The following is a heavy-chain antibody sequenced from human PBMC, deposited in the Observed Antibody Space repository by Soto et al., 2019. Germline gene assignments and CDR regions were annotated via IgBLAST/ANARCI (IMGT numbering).Heavy chain of an antibody. V-gene: IGHV1-18*01. CDR2: ISANNGNT. CDR3: ARVPRGAYFYYGMDV. CDR1: GYTLTNSG. J-gene: IGHJ6*02. Sequence: QVQLVQSGAEVKKPGASVKVSCKASGYTLTNSGVSWVRQAPGQGLEWMGWISANNGNTNYAQKVQGRVTMTTDTSRSTAYMELRSLRSDDTAVYYCARVPRGAYFYYGMDVWGQGTTVTVSS. D-gene: IGHD3-10*01.